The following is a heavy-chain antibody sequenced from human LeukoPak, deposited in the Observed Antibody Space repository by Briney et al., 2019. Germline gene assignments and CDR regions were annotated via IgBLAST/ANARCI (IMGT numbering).Heavy chain of an antibody. Sequence: PSETLSLTCTVSGGSISSYYWSWIRQPPGKGLKWIGYIYYSGSTNYNPSLKSRVTISIDTSKNQFSLKLSSVTAADTAVYYCARDNSSDSISPFFDYWGQGTLVTVSS. J-gene: IGHJ4*02. CDR3: ARDNSSDSISPFFDY. CDR1: GGSISSYY. V-gene: IGHV4-59*01. D-gene: IGHD3-22*01. CDR2: IYYSGST.